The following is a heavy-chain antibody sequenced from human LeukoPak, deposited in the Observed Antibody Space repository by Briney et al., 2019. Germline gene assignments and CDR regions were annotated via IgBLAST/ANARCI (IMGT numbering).Heavy chain of an antibody. V-gene: IGHV5-51*01. CDR2: IYAGGSDT. J-gene: IGHJ6*02. CDR3: GRSGHYGTDV. D-gene: IGHD3-10*01. Sequence: PGESLKISCTGSGYSFTSYWIAWVRQMPGKGLEWMGIIYAGGSDTRYSPSFQGQVTISVDKSIHTAYLQWRSLRASDTAMYYCGRSGHYGTDVWGQGTTVTVSS. CDR1: GYSFTSYW.